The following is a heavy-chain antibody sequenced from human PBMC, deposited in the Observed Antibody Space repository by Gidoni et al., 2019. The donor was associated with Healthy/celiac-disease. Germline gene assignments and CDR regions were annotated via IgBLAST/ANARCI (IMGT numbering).Heavy chain of an antibody. CDR1: GFTFSSYG. CDR3: EGVRVGATIHFGY. Sequence: QVQLVESGGGVVQPGRSLRLSCAASGFTFSSYGMHWVRQAPGKGLEWVAVISYDGSNKYYADSVKGRFTISRDNSKNTLYLQMNSLRAEDTAVYYCEGVRVGATIHFGYWGQGTLVTVSS. V-gene: IGHV3-30*03. J-gene: IGHJ4*02. D-gene: IGHD1-26*01. CDR2: ISYDGSNK.